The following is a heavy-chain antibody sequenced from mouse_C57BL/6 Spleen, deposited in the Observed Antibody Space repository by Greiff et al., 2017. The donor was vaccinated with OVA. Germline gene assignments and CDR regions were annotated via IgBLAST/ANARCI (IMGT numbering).Heavy chain of an antibody. J-gene: IGHJ1*03. D-gene: IGHD1-1*01. CDR1: GYAFSSYW. V-gene: IGHV1-80*01. CDR2: IYPGDGDT. Sequence: VQLKQSGAELVKPGASVKISCKASGYAFSSYWMNWVKQRPGKGLEWIGQIYPGDGDTNYNGKFKGKATLTADKSSSTAYMQLSSLTSEDSAVYFCAREDYYGSSSATEYFDVWGTGTTVTVSS. CDR3: AREDYYGSSSATEYFDV.